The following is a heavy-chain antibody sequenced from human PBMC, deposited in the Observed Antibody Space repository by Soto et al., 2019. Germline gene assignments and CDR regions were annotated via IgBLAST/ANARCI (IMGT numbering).Heavy chain of an antibody. Sequence: SVKVSCKASGGTFSSYAISWVRQAPGQGLEWMGGIIPIFGTANYAQKFQGRVTSTPDESTSTAYMELSSLRSEDTAVYYCARARGITMFRGVMNKPVYAFDIWGQGTMVTVSS. CDR1: GGTFSSYA. CDR3: ARARGITMFRGVMNKPVYAFDI. D-gene: IGHD3-10*01. V-gene: IGHV1-69*13. CDR2: IIPIFGTA. J-gene: IGHJ3*02.